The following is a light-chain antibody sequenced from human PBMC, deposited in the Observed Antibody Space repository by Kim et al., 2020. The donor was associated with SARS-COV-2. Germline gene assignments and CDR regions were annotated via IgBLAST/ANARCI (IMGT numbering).Light chain of an antibody. CDR1: QYLSSN. V-gene: IGKV3-15*01. J-gene: IGKJ1*01. CDR2: GAS. Sequence: VSPDERVTLSCRASQYLSSNLAWDHHKPGQAPRLHIHGASTRATGIPARFSGSGSGTDFTLTISRLQAEDLAFYYCKRYYNWPRTFGQGTKVDIK. CDR3: KRYYNWPRT.